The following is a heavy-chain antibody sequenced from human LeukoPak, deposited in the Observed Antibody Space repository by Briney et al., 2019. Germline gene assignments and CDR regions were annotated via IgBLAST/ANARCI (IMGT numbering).Heavy chain of an antibody. CDR1: GFTFSRHW. CDR3: ARTVPGYPDDYFDY. CDR2: MNQDGSAI. D-gene: IGHD6-19*01. Sequence: GGSLRLSCAASGFTFSRHWMSWVRQTPGKGLERVAHMNQDGSAIYYVDSVKGQFTISRDNAKNSLCLQMTGLTVADTAVYYCARTVPGYPDDYFDYWGQGTLVTVSS. V-gene: IGHV3-7*01. J-gene: IGHJ4*02.